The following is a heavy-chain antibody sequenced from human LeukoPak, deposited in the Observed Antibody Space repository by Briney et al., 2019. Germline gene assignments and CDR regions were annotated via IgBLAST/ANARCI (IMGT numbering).Heavy chain of an antibody. CDR3: ARRSLYCSSTSCSDY. CDR2: INHSGST. V-gene: IGHV4-34*01. D-gene: IGHD2-2*01. J-gene: IGHJ4*02. Sequence: SETLSLTCAVYGGSFSGYYWSWIRQPPGKGLEWIGEINHSGSTNYSPSLKSRVTISVDTSKNQFSLKLSSVTAADTAVYYCARRSLYCSSTSCSDYWGQGTLVTVSS. CDR1: GGSFSGYY.